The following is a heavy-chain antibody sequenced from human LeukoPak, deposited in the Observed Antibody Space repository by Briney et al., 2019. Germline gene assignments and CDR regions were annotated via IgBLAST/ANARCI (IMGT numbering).Heavy chain of an antibody. Sequence: GGSLRLSCAASGFTFSSYWMHWVRQAPGKGLVWVSRVNSDGTGTTYADSVEGRFTISRDNAKNTVYLQMNSLRAEDTAIYYCIRTLIVATSPYMDVWGKGTTVTAPS. J-gene: IGHJ6*03. D-gene: IGHD5-12*01. CDR2: VNSDGTGT. CDR3: IRTLIVATSPYMDV. CDR1: GFTFSSYW. V-gene: IGHV3-74*01.